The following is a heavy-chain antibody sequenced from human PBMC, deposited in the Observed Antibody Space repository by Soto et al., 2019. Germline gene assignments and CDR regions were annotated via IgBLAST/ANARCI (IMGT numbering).Heavy chain of an antibody. V-gene: IGHV3-74*01. CDR1: GFTFSSYW. CDR2: INSDGSST. J-gene: IGHJ4*02. Sequence: EVQLVESGGGLVQPGGSLRLSCGASGFTFSSYWMHWVRQAPAKELVWVSRINSDGSSTDYADSVKGRFTISRDNAKDTLFLQMNSLRAEDTAVYYCARNQYMTTVSSFGNWGQGTLVTVSS. CDR3: ARNQYMTTVSSFGN. D-gene: IGHD4-4*01.